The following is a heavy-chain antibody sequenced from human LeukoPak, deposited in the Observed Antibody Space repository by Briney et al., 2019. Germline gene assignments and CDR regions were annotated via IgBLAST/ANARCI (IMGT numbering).Heavy chain of an antibody. J-gene: IGHJ4*02. CDR2: INHSGST. CDR1: GGSFSGYY. Sequence: PSETLSLTCAVYGGSFSGYYWSWIRQPPGKGLEWIGEINHSGSTNYNPSLKSRVTISVDTSKNQFSLKLSSVTAADTAVYYCARDGPDSPFDYWGQGTLVTVSS. D-gene: IGHD3-22*01. V-gene: IGHV4-34*01. CDR3: ARDGPDSPFDY.